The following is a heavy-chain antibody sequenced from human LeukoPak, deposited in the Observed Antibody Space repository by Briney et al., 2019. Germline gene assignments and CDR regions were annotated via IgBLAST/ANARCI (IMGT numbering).Heavy chain of an antibody. CDR1: GFTVRNSY. CDR2: IYSGGTT. J-gene: IGHJ4*02. D-gene: IGHD6-19*01. Sequence: PGGSLRLSCAASGFTVRNSYMSWVRQAPGKGLEWVSVIYSGGTTYYADSVKGRFTISRDKSKNTLYLQMNSLTADAAAVYYSARDGASGWSYVYWGQGTLVTVSS. CDR3: ARDGASGWSYVY. V-gene: IGHV3-53*01.